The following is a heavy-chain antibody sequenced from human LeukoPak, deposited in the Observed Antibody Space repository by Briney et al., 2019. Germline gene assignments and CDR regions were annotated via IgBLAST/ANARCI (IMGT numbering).Heavy chain of an antibody. D-gene: IGHD3-10*01. V-gene: IGHV3-73*01. Sequence: PGGSLKLSCAASGFTFSGSAMHWVRQASGKGLEWVGRVRRKANSYATAYAASVKGRFTISRDDSKNTAYLQMNSLKTEDTAVYYCTREGGGLLWFGELDYWGQRTLVTVSS. CDR1: GFTFSGSA. CDR2: VRRKANSYAT. CDR3: TREGGGLLWFGELDY. J-gene: IGHJ4*02.